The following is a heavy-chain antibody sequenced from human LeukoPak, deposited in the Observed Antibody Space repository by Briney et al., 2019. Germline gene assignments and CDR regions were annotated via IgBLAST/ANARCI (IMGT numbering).Heavy chain of an antibody. V-gene: IGHV3-33*01. D-gene: IGHD3-3*01. Sequence: GTSLRLSCAASGFTFSKFGMHWVGRAPGKGLEWVAFIWYDGSNRYYADSVKGRFTISKDKSKNTLYLQMNSLRAEDTAVYYCARDRSERYFDYWGQGTLVTVSS. CDR2: IWYDGSNR. CDR1: GFTFSKFG. J-gene: IGHJ4*02. CDR3: ARDRSERYFDY.